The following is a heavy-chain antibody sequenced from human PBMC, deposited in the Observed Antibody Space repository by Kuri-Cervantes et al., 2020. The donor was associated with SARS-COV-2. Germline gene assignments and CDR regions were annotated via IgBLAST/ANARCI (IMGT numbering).Heavy chain of an antibody. J-gene: IGHJ3*02. CDR2: IYTSGST. CDR3: ASSGHKVAFDI. CDR1: GGPISSGSYY. D-gene: IGHD2-15*01. V-gene: IGHV4-61*02. Sequence: SETLSLTCTVSGGPISSGSYYWSWIRQPAGKGLEWIGRIYTSGSTNYNPSLKSRVTISVDTSKNQFSLKLSSVTAADTAVYYCASSGHKVAFDIWAKGQWSPSPQ.